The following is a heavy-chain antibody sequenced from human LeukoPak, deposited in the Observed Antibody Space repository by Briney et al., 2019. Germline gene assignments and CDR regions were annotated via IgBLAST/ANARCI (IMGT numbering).Heavy chain of an antibody. CDR2: IYHSGST. V-gene: IGHV4-38-2*02. CDR1: GYSISSGYY. CDR3: ARDVGGYAFDI. Sequence: SETLSLTCTVSGYSISSGYYWGWIRQPPGKGLEWIGSIYHSGSTYYNPSLKSRVTISVDTSKNQFSLKLSSVTAADTAVYYCARDVGGYAFDIWGQGTLVTVSS. D-gene: IGHD2-15*01. J-gene: IGHJ3*02.